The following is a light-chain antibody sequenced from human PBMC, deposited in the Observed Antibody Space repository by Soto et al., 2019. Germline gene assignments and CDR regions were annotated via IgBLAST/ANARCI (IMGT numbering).Light chain of an antibody. J-gene: IGKJ5*01. CDR3: QQYGRPKTT. V-gene: IGKV3D-20*01. CDR1: QSVSYRY. Sequence: EIVLTQSPAVLALSPVKRATLSCGASQSVSYRYLAWYQQKPGLAPRLLIYDASSRATGIPDRFSGSGSGTGFTLTISRLEPVDFDVYYCQQYGRPKTTFAQVTRPEIK. CDR2: DAS.